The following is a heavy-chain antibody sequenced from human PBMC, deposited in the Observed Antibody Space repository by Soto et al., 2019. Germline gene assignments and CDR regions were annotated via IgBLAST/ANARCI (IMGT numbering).Heavy chain of an antibody. V-gene: IGHV5-51*01. CDR1: GYSFTSYW. CDR2: IYPGDSDT. CDR3: ATHKGLAHYYYYGMDV. J-gene: IGHJ6*02. Sequence: GESLKISCKGSGYSFTSYWIGWVRQMPGKGLEWMGIIYPGDSDTRYSPYFQGQVTISAHKSISTAYLQWSSLKASDTAMYYCATHKGLAHYYYYGMDVWGQGTTVTVSS.